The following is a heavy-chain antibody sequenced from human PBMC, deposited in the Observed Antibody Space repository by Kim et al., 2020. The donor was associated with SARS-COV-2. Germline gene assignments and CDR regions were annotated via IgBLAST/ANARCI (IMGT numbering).Heavy chain of an antibody. Sequence: GGSLRLSCAASGFTFNTYWMHWVRQAPGKGLVWVSRINSDGRGTTYADSVKGRFTISRDNAKSTLYLQMNSLRAEDTAVYHCVREEVVTDFDYWGRGPRVTV. V-gene: IGHV3-74*03. J-gene: IGHJ4*02. CDR2: INSDGRGT. CDR3: VREEVVTDFDY. CDR1: GFTFNTYW. D-gene: IGHD2-21*02.